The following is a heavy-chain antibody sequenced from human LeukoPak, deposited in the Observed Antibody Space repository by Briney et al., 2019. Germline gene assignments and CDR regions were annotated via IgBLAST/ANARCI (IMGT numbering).Heavy chain of an antibody. Sequence: GGSLRLSCVASGFDSTIFAIHWVRQAPGKGLEWVAVISYDGKNEYYSDSVKGRFTIPRDKAKSTVFLQMNSLRAEDTAVYYCARDGLEIIRFFDWLDYWGQGTLVTVSS. CDR3: ARDGLEIIRFFDWLDY. D-gene: IGHD3-9*01. CDR2: ISYDGKNE. CDR1: GFDSTIFA. J-gene: IGHJ4*02. V-gene: IGHV3-30*04.